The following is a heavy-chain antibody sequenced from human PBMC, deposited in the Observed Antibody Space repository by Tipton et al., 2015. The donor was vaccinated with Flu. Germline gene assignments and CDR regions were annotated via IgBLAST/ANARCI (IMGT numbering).Heavy chain of an antibody. Sequence: SLRLSCAASGFTFSYFWMSWVRQAPGKGLEWVANIKQDGSEKYYVDSVKGRFTISRDNAKNSLYLQMNSLRAEDTAVYYCAREGTLPQGTGGHWGLGTLVNVSS. D-gene: IGHD3-10*01. CDR1: GFTFSYFW. V-gene: IGHV3-7*01. J-gene: IGHJ4*02. CDR2: IKQDGSEK. CDR3: AREGTLPQGTGGH.